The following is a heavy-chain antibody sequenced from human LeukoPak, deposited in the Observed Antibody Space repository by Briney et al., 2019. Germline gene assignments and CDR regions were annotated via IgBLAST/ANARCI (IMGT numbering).Heavy chain of an antibody. CDR2: IYYSGST. V-gene: IGHV4-39*01. CDR1: GGSISSSSYY. CDR3: ARNYGSRSFPFDY. Sequence: SETLSLTCTVSGGSISSSSYYWGWIRQPPGKGLEWIGSIYYSGSTYYNPSLKSRVTISVDTSKNQFSLKLSSVTAADTAVYYCARNYGSRSFPFDYWGQGTLVTVSS. D-gene: IGHD3-10*01. J-gene: IGHJ4*02.